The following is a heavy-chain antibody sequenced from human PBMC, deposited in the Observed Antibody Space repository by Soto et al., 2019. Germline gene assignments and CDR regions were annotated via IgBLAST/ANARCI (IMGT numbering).Heavy chain of an antibody. Sequence: GASVKVSCKASGGTFSSNPISWMRQAPGQGLEWMGGTIPTFGAGSYAQRFQGRLTITADKSTNTAYMELSSLRPEDTAVYYCARRQASGYNRYFDSWGQGTLVTV. CDR2: TIPTFGAG. CDR3: ARRQASGYNRYFDS. J-gene: IGHJ4*02. CDR1: GGTFSSNP. D-gene: IGHD5-12*01. V-gene: IGHV1-69*06.